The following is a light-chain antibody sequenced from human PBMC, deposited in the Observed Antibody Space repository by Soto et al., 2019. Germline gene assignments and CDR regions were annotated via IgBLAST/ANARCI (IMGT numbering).Light chain of an antibody. CDR1: SSNIGKNY. Sequence: QSVLTQPPSVSAAPGQKVTISCSGSSSNIGKNYVSWYQQLPGTAPKLLIYDNNKRPSGIPDRISGSKSGTSATLGITGLQTGDEADYYCGTWDSEHVVFGEGTKVTVL. CDR3: GTWDSEHVV. V-gene: IGLV1-51*01. J-gene: IGLJ2*01. CDR2: DNN.